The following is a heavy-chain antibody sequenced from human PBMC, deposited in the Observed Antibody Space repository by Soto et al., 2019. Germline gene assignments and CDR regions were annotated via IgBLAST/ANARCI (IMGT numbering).Heavy chain of an antibody. V-gene: IGHV4-39*01. CDR3: ARLRGGYYDVDP. CDR2: ISYSGNT. CDR1: AGSLSSTNYY. J-gene: IGHJ5*02. D-gene: IGHD3-22*01. Sequence: SETLSLTCTVSAGSLSSTNYYWGWIRQPPGKGLQWIGSISYSGNTYYNPCLRSRVTISADTSKNQLSLKLTAETAVDTAVYYCARLRGGYYDVDPGGQGTLVTVSS.